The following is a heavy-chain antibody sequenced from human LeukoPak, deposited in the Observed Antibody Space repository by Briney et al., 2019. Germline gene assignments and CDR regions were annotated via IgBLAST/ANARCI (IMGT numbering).Heavy chain of an antibody. CDR2: ISGSGGST. Sequence: PGGSLRLSCAASGFTFSSYGMSWVGQAPGKGLDWVSAISGSGGSTYYADSVKGRFTISRDNSKNTLFLQMNSLRGEDTAMYYCARVQGGGYRTADYWGQGTLVPVSS. J-gene: IGHJ4*02. CDR1: GFTFSSYG. V-gene: IGHV3-23*01. D-gene: IGHD6-19*01. CDR3: ARVQGGGYRTADY.